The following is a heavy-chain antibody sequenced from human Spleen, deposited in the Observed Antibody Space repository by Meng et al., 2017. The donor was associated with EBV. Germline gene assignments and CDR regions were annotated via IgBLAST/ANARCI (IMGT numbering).Heavy chain of an antibody. CDR2: LNPSGGST. Sequence: QVQLVQSGAEVKKPGASVNVSCKASGYIFTNYYMHWVRQAPGQGLEWMGMLNPSGGSTSYGQKFQGRVTMTRDTSTSTVYMELRSLRSDDTAVYYCARVPGMGDFDYWGQGTLVTVSS. D-gene: IGHD5-18*01. J-gene: IGHJ4*02. CDR3: ARVPGMGDFDY. CDR1: GYIFTNYY. V-gene: IGHV1-46*01.